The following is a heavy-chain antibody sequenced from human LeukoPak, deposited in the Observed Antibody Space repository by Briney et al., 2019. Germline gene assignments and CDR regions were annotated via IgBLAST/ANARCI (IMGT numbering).Heavy chain of an antibody. CDR1: GYTFTGYY. Sequence: ASVKVSCKASGYTFTGYYMHWVRQAPGQGLEWMGWINPNSGGTNYAQKFQGRDTMTRDTSISTAYMELSRLRSDDTAVYYCARGAAAGTPWFDPWGQGTLVTVSS. CDR2: INPNSGGT. D-gene: IGHD6-13*01. V-gene: IGHV1-2*02. CDR3: ARGAAAGTPWFDP. J-gene: IGHJ5*02.